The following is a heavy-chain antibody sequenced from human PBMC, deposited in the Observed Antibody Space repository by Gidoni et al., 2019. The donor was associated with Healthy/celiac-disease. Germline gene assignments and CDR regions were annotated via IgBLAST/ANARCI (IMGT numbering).Heavy chain of an antibody. V-gene: IGHV3-9*01. CDR1: GFTFDDYA. J-gene: IGHJ1*01. CDR2: ISWNSGSI. CDR3: AKDAGYSSYWYFQH. Sequence: EVQLVESGGGLVQPGRSLRLSCAASGFTFDDYAMHWVRQAPGKGLEWVSGISWNSGSIGYADSVKGRFTISRDNAKNSLYLQMNSLRAEDTALYYCAKDAGYSSYWYFQHWGQGTLVTVSS. D-gene: IGHD6-13*01.